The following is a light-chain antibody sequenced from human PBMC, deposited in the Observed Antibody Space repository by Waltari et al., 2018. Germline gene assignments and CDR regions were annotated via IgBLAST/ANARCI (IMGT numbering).Light chain of an antibody. CDR1: QSISNY. Sequence: DIQMTQSPSSLSASVGDRVTITCRASQSISNYLNWYQQKPGKPPKLLIFAASSLQSGVPSRFSGSGSGTDFTLTISSLQPEHFATYYCQQSYTTPYTFGQGTKLEI. V-gene: IGKV1-39*01. CDR2: AAS. J-gene: IGKJ2*01. CDR3: QQSYTTPYT.